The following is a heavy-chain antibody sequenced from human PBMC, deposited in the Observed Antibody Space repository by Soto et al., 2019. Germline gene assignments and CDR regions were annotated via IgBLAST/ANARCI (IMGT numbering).Heavy chain of an antibody. V-gene: IGHV1-2*02. J-gene: IGHJ6*02. CDR1: GYTFTGCY. Sequence: ASVKVSCKASGYTFTGCYMHWVRQAPGQGLEWMGWINPNSGGTNYAQKFQGRVTMTRDTSISTAYMELSRLRSDDTAVYYCAREAGATGRVYYYYGMDVWGQGTTVTVSS. CDR3: AREAGATGRVYYYYGMDV. D-gene: IGHD1-26*01. CDR2: INPNSGGT.